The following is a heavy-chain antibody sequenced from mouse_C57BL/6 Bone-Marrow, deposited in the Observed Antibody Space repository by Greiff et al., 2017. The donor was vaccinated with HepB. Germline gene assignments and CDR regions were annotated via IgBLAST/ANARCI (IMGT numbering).Heavy chain of an antibody. Sequence: EVKLQESGPGLVKPSQSLSLTCSVTGYSITSGYYWNWIRQFPGNKLEWMGYISYDGSNNYNPSLKNRISITRDTSKNQFFLKLNSVTTEDTATYYCAREGLLRIWFAYWGQGTLVTVSA. J-gene: IGHJ3*01. CDR3: AREGLLRIWFAY. CDR2: ISYDGSN. D-gene: IGHD2-4*01. CDR1: GYSITSGYY. V-gene: IGHV3-6*01.